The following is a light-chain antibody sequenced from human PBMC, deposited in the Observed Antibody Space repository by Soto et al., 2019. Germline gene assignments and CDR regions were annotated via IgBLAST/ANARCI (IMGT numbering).Light chain of an antibody. J-gene: IGLJ1*01. CDR1: SSDVGGFEY. Sequence: QSVLSQPASVSGSPGQSITISYTGTSSDVGGFEYVSWYQHQPGKAPKLIIYDVTKRPSGVSNRFSGSKSGNTASLTISGXQAEDEGDYYCGSITRSSTSVFGTGTKVTVL. V-gene: IGLV2-14*01. CDR3: GSITRSSTSV. CDR2: DVT.